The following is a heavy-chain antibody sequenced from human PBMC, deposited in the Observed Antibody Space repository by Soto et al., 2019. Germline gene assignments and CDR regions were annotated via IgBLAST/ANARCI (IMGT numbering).Heavy chain of an antibody. CDR3: AKSRVQWLVREGYFQH. V-gene: IGHV3-23*01. CDR2: ISGSGGST. Sequence: GGSLRLSCAASGFTFSSYAMSWVRQAPGKGLEWVSAISGSGGSTYYADSVKGRFTISRDNSKNTLYLQMNSLRAEDTALYYCAKSRVQWLVREGYFQHWGQGTLVTVSS. J-gene: IGHJ1*01. CDR1: GFTFSSYA. D-gene: IGHD6-19*01.